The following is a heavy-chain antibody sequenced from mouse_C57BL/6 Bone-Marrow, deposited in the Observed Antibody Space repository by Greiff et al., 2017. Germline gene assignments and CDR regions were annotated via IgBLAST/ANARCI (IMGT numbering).Heavy chain of an antibody. CDR1: GFTFSSYG. Sequence: EVKVVESGGDLVKPGGSLKLSCAASGFTFSSYGMSWVRQTPDKRLEWVATISSGGSYTYYPDSVKGRFTISRDNAKNTLCLQMSSLKSEDTAMYYCARHNDYYYFDYWGQGTTLTVSS. V-gene: IGHV5-6*01. CDR2: ISSGGSYT. CDR3: ARHNDYYYFDY. D-gene: IGHD2-4*01. J-gene: IGHJ2*01.